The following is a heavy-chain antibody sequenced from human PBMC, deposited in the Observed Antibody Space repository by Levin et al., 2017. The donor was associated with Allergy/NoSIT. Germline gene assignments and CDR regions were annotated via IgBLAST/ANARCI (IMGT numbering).Heavy chain of an antibody. CDR3: TRGLDQYKIGY. J-gene: IGHJ4*02. CDR2: IHPSGST. CDR1: GGSISGYY. Sequence: SQTLSLTCTVSGGSISGYYLNWVRQPPGKGLEWIGCIHPSGSTHYRPSLESRVTMSADTSKNHFFLTLTSVTAADTALYYCTRGLDQYKIGYWGQGTLVTVSS. V-gene: IGHV4-4*07. D-gene: IGHD1/OR15-1a*01.